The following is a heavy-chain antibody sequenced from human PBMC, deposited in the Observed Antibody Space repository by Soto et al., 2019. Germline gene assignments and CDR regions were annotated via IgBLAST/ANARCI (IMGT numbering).Heavy chain of an antibody. CDR2: INPSGGST. CDR3: ARERGIVVVPAAIPKNWFDP. V-gene: IGHV1-46*01. Sequence: ASVKVSCKASGYTFTSYYMHWVRQAPGQGLEWMGIINPSGGSTSYAQKFQGRVTMTRDTSTSTVYMELSSLRSEDTAVYYCARERGIVVVPAAIPKNWFDPSGPATLVTVS. D-gene: IGHD2-2*02. CDR1: GYTFTSYY. J-gene: IGHJ5*02.